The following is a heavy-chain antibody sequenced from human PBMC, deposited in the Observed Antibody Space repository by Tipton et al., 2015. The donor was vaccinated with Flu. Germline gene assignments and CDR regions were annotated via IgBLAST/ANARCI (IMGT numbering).Heavy chain of an antibody. CDR1: GYTFSSYE. J-gene: IGHJ4*02. CDR2: MNPNSGNT. V-gene: IGHV1-8*01. Sequence: QLVQSGAEVKKPGASVKVSCKASGYTFSSYEINWVRQATGQGLEWMGWMNPNSGNTGYAQKFQGRVTMTRNTSISTAYMELTSLTSEDTAVYYCARGDCSSTSCLDYWGQGTLVTVSS. CDR3: ARGDCSSTSCLDY. D-gene: IGHD2-2*01.